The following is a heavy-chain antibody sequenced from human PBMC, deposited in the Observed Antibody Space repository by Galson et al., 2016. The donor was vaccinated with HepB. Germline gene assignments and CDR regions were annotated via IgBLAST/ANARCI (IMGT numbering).Heavy chain of an antibody. CDR2: INAGNGNT. V-gene: IGHV1-3*01. D-gene: IGHD6-13*01. Sequence: SVKVSCKASGYTFTNFPIHWVRQAPGQRLEWMGWINAGNGNTKYSQKFQGRVTITRDTSASTAYMELSSLRSEDTAVYYCARGSPLLVFYWGQGTLGTVSS. J-gene: IGHJ4*02. CDR1: GYTFTNFP. CDR3: ARGSPLLVFY.